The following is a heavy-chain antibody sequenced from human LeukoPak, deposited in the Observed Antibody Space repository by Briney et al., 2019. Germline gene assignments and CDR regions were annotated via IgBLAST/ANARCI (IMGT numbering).Heavy chain of an antibody. CDR1: GGSISSYY. Sequence: SETLSLTCTVSGGSISSYYWSWIRQPPGKGLEWIGYIYYSGSTNYNPSLKSRVTISVDTSKDQFSLKLSSVTAADTAVYHCARQIAVAGTRWFDPWGQGTLVTVSS. V-gene: IGHV4-59*08. J-gene: IGHJ5*02. D-gene: IGHD6-19*01. CDR2: IYYSGST. CDR3: ARQIAVAGTRWFDP.